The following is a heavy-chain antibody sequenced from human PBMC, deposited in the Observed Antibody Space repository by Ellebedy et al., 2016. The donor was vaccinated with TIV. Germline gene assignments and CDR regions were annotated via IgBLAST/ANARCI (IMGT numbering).Heavy chain of an antibody. D-gene: IGHD1-26*01. Sequence: GESLKISCKGSGYSFTSYWIGWVRQMPGKGLEWMGIIYPGDSDTRYSPSFQGQVTISADKSISTAYLQWSSLKASDTAMYYCARRTGVAAGATPFDYWGQGTLVTVSS. J-gene: IGHJ4*02. CDR3: ARRTGVAAGATPFDY. V-gene: IGHV5-51*01. CDR1: GYSFTSYW. CDR2: IYPGDSDT.